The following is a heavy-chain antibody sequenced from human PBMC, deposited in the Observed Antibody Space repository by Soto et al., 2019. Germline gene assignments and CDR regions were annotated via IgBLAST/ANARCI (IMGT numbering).Heavy chain of an antibody. V-gene: IGHV4-31*03. J-gene: IGHJ5*02. CDR3: ARGYCTSNSCHNWFGP. CDR1: CGSIISGGLY. Sequence: SETLSLTCTFSCGSIISGGLYWAWIRQHPGKGLEWIGYIYNSGSTYYNPSLKSRVSMSIDTSKNQFSLKLSSVTAADSAVYYCARGYCTSNSCHNWFGPWGQGTLVTVSS. D-gene: IGHD2-2*01. CDR2: IYNSGST.